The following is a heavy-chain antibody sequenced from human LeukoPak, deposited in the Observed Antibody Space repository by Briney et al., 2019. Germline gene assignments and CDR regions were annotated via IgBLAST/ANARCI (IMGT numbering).Heavy chain of an antibody. V-gene: IGHV3-23*01. CDR3: AKWDYYDSSRYYYLGY. Sequence: GGSLRLSCTASGFAFISYAMSWVRQAPGRGLEWVSAISGSGGSTYYADSVKGRFTISRDNSKNTLYLQMNSLRAEDTAVYYCAKWDYYDSSRYYYLGYSGPRAPVTVSS. J-gene: IGHJ4*02. CDR1: GFAFISYA. D-gene: IGHD3-22*01. CDR2: ISGSGGST.